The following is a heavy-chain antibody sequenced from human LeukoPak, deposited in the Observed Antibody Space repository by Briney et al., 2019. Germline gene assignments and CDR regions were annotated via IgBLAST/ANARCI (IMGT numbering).Heavy chain of an antibody. Sequence: GGSLRLSCAASGFTVSSNYMSWVRQAPGKGLEWVSVIYSGGSTYYADSVKGRFTISRDNSKNTLYLQMNSLRAEDTAVYYCARVGEDDYYDSSGYPLRWFDPWGQGTLVTVSS. D-gene: IGHD3-22*01. CDR3: ARVGEDDYYDSSGYPLRWFDP. V-gene: IGHV3-66*01. J-gene: IGHJ5*02. CDR1: GFTVSSNY. CDR2: IYSGGST.